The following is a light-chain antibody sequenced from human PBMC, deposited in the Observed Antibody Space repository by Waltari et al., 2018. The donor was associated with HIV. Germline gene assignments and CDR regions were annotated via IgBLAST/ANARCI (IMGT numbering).Light chain of an antibody. V-gene: IGLV2-11*01. Sequence: HSALTQPRPVSGSPGQPVTISCPGTSSDVGGSNYVSWYQQHPGKAPKLMIYDVSKRPSGVPDRFSGSKSGNTASLTISGLQAEDEADYYCCSYAGSYTFVGVFGGGTKLTVL. J-gene: IGLJ2*01. CDR2: DVS. CDR1: SSDVGGSNY. CDR3: CSYAGSYTFVGV.